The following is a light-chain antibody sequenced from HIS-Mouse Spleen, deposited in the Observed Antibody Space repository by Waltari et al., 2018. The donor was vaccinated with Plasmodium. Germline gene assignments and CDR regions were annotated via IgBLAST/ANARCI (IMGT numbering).Light chain of an antibody. CDR1: TSDVGGYNY. J-gene: IGLJ2*01. Sequence: QSALTQPPSASGSPGQSVTISCTGTTSDVGGYNYVSWYQQHPGKPPKPMIYDVSKRPAGVPDRFSGSKSGNTASLTVSGLQAEDEADYYCSSYAGSNNLVFGGGTKLTVL. V-gene: IGLV2-8*01. CDR3: SSYAGSNNLV. CDR2: DVS.